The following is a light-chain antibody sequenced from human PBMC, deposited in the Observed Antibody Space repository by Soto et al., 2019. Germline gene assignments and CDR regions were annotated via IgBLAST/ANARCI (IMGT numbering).Light chain of an antibody. CDR2: GAS. J-gene: IGKJ1*01. Sequence: LLTQSPGTLSLSPGERATLSCRASQSVSNTYLAWYQQKPGQAPRLLIYGASNRATGIPDRFSGSVSGTDFTLTISRLEPEDFAVYYCQQYGSSGTLGQGTKV. CDR3: QQYGSSGT. V-gene: IGKV3-20*01. CDR1: QSVSNTY.